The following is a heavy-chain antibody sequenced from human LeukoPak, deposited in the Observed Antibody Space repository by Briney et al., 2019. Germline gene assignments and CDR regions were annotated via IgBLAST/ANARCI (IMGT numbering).Heavy chain of an antibody. J-gene: IGHJ4*02. V-gene: IGHV4-34*01. CDR2: INHSEGT. Sequence: PSETLSLTCAVYGGSFSGYFWSWIRQPPGKDLEWIGEINHSEGTNYNPSLKSRVTISVDTSKNQFSLNLNSVTAADSAVYYCARGGSSLTSWGQGTLVTVSS. D-gene: IGHD6-13*01. CDR1: GGSFSGYF. CDR3: ARGGSSLTS.